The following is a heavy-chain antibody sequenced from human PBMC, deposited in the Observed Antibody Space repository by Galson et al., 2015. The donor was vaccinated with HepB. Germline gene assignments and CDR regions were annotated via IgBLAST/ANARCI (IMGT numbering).Heavy chain of an antibody. CDR3: ARPPLSGYRSRIFFNY. Sequence: QSGAEVKKPGESLKISCKGSGYNFSDYWIGWVRQMPGKGLEWMAIIYPEDSNPRYNPSFQGQVTISADKSITTAYLQWSSLKASDTAMYYCARPPLSGYRSRIFFNYWGQGTLVTVSS. CDR1: GYNFSDYW. D-gene: IGHD6-13*01. J-gene: IGHJ4*02. V-gene: IGHV5-51*01. CDR2: IYPEDSNP.